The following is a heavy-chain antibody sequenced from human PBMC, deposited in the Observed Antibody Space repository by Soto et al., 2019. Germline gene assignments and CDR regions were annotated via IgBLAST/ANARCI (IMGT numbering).Heavy chain of an antibody. CDR1: GGSIRNNNS. D-gene: IGHD3-3*01. CDR2: MYHSGST. J-gene: IGHJ4*02. V-gene: IGHV4-4*02. Sequence: SETLSLTCDISGGSIRNNNSWTWVRQAPGKGLEWIGEMYHSGSTNYNPSLESRVSISLDKSKNEFSLKLDSVTTADTAVYYCASRLLYFDSWGQGTLVTVSS. CDR3: ASRLLYFDS.